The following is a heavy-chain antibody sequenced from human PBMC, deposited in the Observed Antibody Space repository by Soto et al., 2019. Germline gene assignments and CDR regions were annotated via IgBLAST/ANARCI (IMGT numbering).Heavy chain of an antibody. J-gene: IGHJ4*02. CDR1: GYTFSDYY. CDR2: IDTSGTKI. V-gene: IGHV3-11*01. Sequence: PGGSXRLSCAASGYTFSDYYMSWIRQAPGKGLEWISYIDTSGTKIYYADSVKGRFTITRDNAKNSLYLEMNSLRDEDTAVYYCASHYDMWSGYLSPVDYWGQGTLVTVSS. CDR3: ASHYDMWSGYLSPVDY. D-gene: IGHD3-3*01.